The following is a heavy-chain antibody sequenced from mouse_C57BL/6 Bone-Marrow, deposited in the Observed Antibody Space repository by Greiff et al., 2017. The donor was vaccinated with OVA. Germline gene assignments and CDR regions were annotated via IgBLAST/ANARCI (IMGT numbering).Heavy chain of an antibody. CDR3: TGAYYSNYAYFDY. CDR1: GFTFSDAW. Sequence: EVQLVESGGGLVQPGGSMKLSCAASGFTFSDAWMDWVRQSPEKGLEWVAEIRNKANNHATYYAESVKGRFTISRDDSKSSVYLQMNSLRAEDTGIYYCTGAYYSNYAYFDYWGQGTTLTVSS. D-gene: IGHD2-5*01. J-gene: IGHJ2*01. V-gene: IGHV6-6*01. CDR2: IRNKANNHAT.